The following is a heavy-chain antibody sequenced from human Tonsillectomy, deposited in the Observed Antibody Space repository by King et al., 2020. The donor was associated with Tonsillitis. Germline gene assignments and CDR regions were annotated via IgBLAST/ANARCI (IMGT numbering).Heavy chain of an antibody. CDR1: GYSFSTYC. CDR2: IDPSDSNT. J-gene: IGHJ4*02. CDR3: ASSIEDFDY. Sequence: LQLVQSGAEVKKPGESLRISCEGSGYSFSTYCISWVRQMPGKGLEWMGRIDPSDSNTNYSTSFQGHVTISVDKSISTAYLQWSSLKASDTAMYYCASSIEDFDYWGQGTLVTVSS. V-gene: IGHV5-10-1*01. D-gene: IGHD1-26*01.